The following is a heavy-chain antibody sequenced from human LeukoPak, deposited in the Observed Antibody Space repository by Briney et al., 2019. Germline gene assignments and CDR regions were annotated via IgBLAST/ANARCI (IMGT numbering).Heavy chain of an antibody. D-gene: IGHD5-12*01. CDR2: ISWNSGNI. V-gene: IGHV3-9*03. CDR3: AKDHSYSGYDSAFDI. J-gene: IGHJ3*02. Sequence: PGGSLRLSCAACGFTFDDYAMHWVRQAPGKGLEWVSGISWNSGNIGYADSVKGRFTISRDNAKNSLYLQMNSLRAEDMALYYCAKDHSYSGYDSAFDIWGQGTMVSVSS. CDR1: GFTFDDYA.